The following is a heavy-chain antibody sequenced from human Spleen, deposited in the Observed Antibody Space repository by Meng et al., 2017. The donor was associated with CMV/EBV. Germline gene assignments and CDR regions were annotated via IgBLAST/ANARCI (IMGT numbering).Heavy chain of an antibody. D-gene: IGHD7-27*01. V-gene: IGHV1-2*02. CDR2: AIPNSGGT. CDR3: ARDNNWGPDY. J-gene: IGHJ4*02. CDR1: GYTFTGYS. Sequence: ASVKVSCKASGYTFTGYSIHWVRQAPGQGLEWVGWAIPNSGGTNFAQKFQGRVTMTRDTSINTGYMELTRLTSDDTAVYYCARDNNWGPDYWGQGTLVTVSS.